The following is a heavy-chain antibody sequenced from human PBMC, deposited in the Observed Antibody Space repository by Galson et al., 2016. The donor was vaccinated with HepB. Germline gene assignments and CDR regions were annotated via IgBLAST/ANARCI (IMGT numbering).Heavy chain of an antibody. J-gene: IGHJ4*02. D-gene: IGHD3-9*01. Sequence: SLRLSCAASGFTFSYHALHWVRQAPGKGLEWVSVISYDGSRRYYADSVKGRFTIYRDNSKNTLFLQMNSLTREETAVYFCARNPDYNNSTGTFDYWGQGSLVTVSS. V-gene: IGHV3-30*04. CDR3: ARNPDYNNSTGTFDY. CDR2: ISYDGSRR. CDR1: GFTFSYHA.